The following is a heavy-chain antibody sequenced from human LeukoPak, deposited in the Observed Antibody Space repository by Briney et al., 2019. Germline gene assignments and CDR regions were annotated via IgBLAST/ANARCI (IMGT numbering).Heavy chain of an antibody. CDR1: GYTFTGYY. D-gene: IGHD2-15*01. CDR3: ARSDEYCSGGSCYQKPLDY. Sequence: GASVKVSCKASGYTFTGYYMHWVRQAPGQGLEWMGWINPNSGGTNYAQKLQGRVTMTRDTSISTAYMELSRLRSDDTAVYYCARSDEYCSGGSCYQKPLDYWGQGTLVTVSS. J-gene: IGHJ4*02. V-gene: IGHV1-2*02. CDR2: INPNSGGT.